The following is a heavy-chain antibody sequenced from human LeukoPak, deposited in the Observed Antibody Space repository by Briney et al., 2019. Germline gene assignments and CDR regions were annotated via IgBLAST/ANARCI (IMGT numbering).Heavy chain of an antibody. CDR2: IYYSGST. Sequence: PSETLSLTCTVSGGSISSYYWSWIRQPPGKGLEWIGYIYYSGSTNYNPSLKSRVTISVDTSKNQFSLKLSSVTAADTAVYYCARGGYCSGGSCSSFDYWGQGTLVTVSS. D-gene: IGHD2-15*01. V-gene: IGHV4-59*01. CDR1: GGSISSYY. J-gene: IGHJ4*02. CDR3: ARGGYCSGGSCSSFDY.